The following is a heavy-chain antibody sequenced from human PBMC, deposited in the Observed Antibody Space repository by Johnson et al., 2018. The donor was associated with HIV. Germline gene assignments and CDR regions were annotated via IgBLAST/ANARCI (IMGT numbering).Heavy chain of an antibody. CDR1: GFTFSSYA. D-gene: IGHD3-9*01. CDR3: ARELPSYDILTGPGAFDI. V-gene: IGHV3-30*04. J-gene: IGHJ3*02. CDR2: ISYDGSNK. Sequence: QVQLVESGGGVVQPGRSLRLSCAASGFTFSSYAMHWVRQAPGKGLEWVAVISYDGSNKYYADSVKGRLTISRDNSKNTLYLQMNSLRAEDTAVYYCARELPSYDILTGPGAFDIWGQGTMVTISS.